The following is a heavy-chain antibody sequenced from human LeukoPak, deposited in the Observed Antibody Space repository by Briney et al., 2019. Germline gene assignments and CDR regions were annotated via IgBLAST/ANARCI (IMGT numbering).Heavy chain of an antibody. CDR1: GDSMSSYY. CDR2: IHTSWTT. D-gene: IGHD3-16*01. Sequence: NPSGTLSLTCTVSGDSMSSYYWNFIRQPAGKGLEWIGRIHTSWTTYYNPSLKSRITMSVDTSRNQFSLRLTSVTAADTAVYYCARGDYYDGGGRNWFDPWGQGTLVTVSS. CDR3: ARGDYYDGGGRNWFDP. J-gene: IGHJ5*02. V-gene: IGHV4-4*07.